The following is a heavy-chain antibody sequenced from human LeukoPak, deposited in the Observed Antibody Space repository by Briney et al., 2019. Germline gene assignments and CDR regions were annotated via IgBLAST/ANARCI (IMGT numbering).Heavy chain of an antibody. D-gene: IGHD5-12*01. CDR3: ARGHDSGYDTPGY. Sequence: ASVKVSCKASGYTFTGYYMHWVRQAPGQGLEWMGWINPNSGGTNYAQKFQGRVTMTRDTSISTAYMELSSLRSEDTAVYYCARGHDSGYDTPGYWGQGTLVTVSS. J-gene: IGHJ4*02. CDR1: GYTFTGYY. CDR2: INPNSGGT. V-gene: IGHV1-2*02.